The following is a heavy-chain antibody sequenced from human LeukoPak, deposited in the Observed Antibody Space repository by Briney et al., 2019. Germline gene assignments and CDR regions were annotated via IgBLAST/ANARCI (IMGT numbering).Heavy chain of an antibody. J-gene: IGHJ3*02. D-gene: IGHD2-2*01. Sequence: SETLSLTCTVSGGSISSSSYYWGWIRQPPGKGLEWIGSIYYSGSTYYNPSLKSRVTISVDTSKNQFSLKLSSVTAADTAVYYCARELSYAFDIWGQGTMVTVSS. CDR2: IYYSGST. CDR1: GGSISSSSYY. CDR3: ARELSYAFDI. V-gene: IGHV4-39*07.